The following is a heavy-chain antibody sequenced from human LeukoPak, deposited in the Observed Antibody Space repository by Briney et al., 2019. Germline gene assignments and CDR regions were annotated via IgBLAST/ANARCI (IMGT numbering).Heavy chain of an antibody. CDR3: ARGSYDSSGYARFDP. D-gene: IGHD3-22*01. V-gene: IGHV4-59*01. Sequence: SETQSLTCTVSGGSLSSYYWSWLRQPPGKGVEWMGYIYYSGSTNYNPSLTSRVTISVDTSKNQFSLKLSSVTAADTAVYYCARGSYDSSGYARFDPWGQGTLVTVSS. CDR1: GGSLSSYY. CDR2: IYYSGST. J-gene: IGHJ5*02.